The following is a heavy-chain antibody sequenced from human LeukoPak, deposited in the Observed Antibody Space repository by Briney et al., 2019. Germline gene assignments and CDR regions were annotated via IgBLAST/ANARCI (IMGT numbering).Heavy chain of an antibody. D-gene: IGHD1-26*01. J-gene: IGHJ3*02. Sequence: ASVKVSCKASGGTFSSYAISWVRQAPGQGLKWMGGIIPIFGTANYAQKFQGRVTITTDESTSTAYMELSSLRSEDTAVYYCARELADASWSYSSDAFDIWGQGTMVTVSS. CDR1: GGTFSSYA. CDR3: ARELADASWSYSSDAFDI. CDR2: IIPIFGTA. V-gene: IGHV1-69*05.